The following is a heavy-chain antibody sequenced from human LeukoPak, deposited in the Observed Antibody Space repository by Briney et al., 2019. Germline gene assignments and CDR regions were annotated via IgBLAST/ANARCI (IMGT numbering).Heavy chain of an antibody. D-gene: IGHD6-13*01. CDR1: GGSISSYY. CDR2: IYTSGST. J-gene: IGHJ4*02. V-gene: IGHV4-4*07. CDR3: ARAYSSSWYLDY. Sequence: SETLSLTCTVSGGSISSYYWSWIRQPAGKGLEWIGRIYTSGSTNYNPSLKSRVTISVDKSKNQFSLKLSSVTAADTAVYYCARAYSSSWYLDYWGQGILVTVSS.